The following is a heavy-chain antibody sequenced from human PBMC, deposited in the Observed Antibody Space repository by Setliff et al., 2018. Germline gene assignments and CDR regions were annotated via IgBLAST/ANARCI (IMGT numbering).Heavy chain of an antibody. Sequence: GGSLRLSCVASEFTFSNYWMTWVRQAPGKGLEWVANIRQDGGQTYYEDSVKGRFTISRDNAKNSLYLQMNSLRAEDTALYYCATDRNYYDSSGYLLPYMDVWGKGTTVTVSS. CDR3: ATDRNYYDSSGYLLPYMDV. CDR2: IRQDGGQT. CDR1: EFTFSNYW. J-gene: IGHJ6*03. V-gene: IGHV3-7*01. D-gene: IGHD3-22*01.